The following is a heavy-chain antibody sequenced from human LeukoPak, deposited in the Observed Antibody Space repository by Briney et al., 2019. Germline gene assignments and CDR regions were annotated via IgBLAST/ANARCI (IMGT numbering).Heavy chain of an antibody. J-gene: IGHJ4*02. Sequence: PSETLSLTCAVYGGSFSGYYWSWIRQPPGKGLEWIGEINHSGSTNYNPSLKSRVTISVDTSKDQFSLKLSSVTAADTAVYYCARRSQQWLVLPFDYWGQGTLVTVSS. CDR2: INHSGST. D-gene: IGHD6-19*01. V-gene: IGHV4-34*01. CDR3: ARRSQQWLVLPFDY. CDR1: GGSFSGYY.